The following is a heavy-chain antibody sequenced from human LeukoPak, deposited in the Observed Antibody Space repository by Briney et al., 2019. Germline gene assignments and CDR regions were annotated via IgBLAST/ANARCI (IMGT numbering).Heavy chain of an antibody. CDR1: GGSISSSSYY. V-gene: IGHV4-39*01. J-gene: IGHJ5*02. CDR3: ASQVATAIESNWFDP. Sequence: PSETLSLTCTVSGGSISSSSYYWGWIRQPPGKGLEWIGSIYYSGSTYYNPSLKSRVTISVDTSKNQFSLKLSSVTAADTAVYYCASQVATAIESNWFDPWGQGTLVTASS. D-gene: IGHD2-2*02. CDR2: IYYSGST.